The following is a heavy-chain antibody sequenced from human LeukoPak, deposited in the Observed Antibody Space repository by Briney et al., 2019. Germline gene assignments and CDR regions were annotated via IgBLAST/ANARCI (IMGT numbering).Heavy chain of an antibody. V-gene: IGHV3-48*03. D-gene: IGHD3-10*01. J-gene: IGHJ4*02. CDR3: AREGAGIMVRGVILDY. CDR1: GFTFSNYE. CDR2: ISSSGSTI. Sequence: GGSLRLSCAASGFTFSNYEMNWVRQAPGKGLEWLSYISSSGSTIYYADSVMGRFTVSRDNAKNSLYLQMNSLGAEDMALYYCAREGAGIMVRGVILDYWGQGALVTVSS.